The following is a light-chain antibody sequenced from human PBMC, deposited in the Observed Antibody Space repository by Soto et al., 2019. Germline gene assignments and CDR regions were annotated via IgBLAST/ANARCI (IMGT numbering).Light chain of an antibody. Sequence: QSVLTQPASVSGSPGQSITISCTGTSSDVGTYNLVSWYQQHPGKAPKLMIYEGSQRPSGVSNRFSGSKSGNTASLTISGLQAEDEADYHCCSYAGSSTWVFGGGTKLTV. J-gene: IGLJ3*02. CDR3: CSYAGSSTWV. CDR1: SSDVGTYNL. V-gene: IGLV2-23*01. CDR2: EGS.